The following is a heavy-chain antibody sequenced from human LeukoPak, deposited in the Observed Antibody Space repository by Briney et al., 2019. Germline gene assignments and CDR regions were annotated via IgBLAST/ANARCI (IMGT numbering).Heavy chain of an antibody. CDR3: AREHMVRGVINR. D-gene: IGHD3-10*01. Sequence: SETLSLTCTVSGGSISNYYWSWIRQPAGKRLEWLGRIYSSGSTNYNPSLESRVTVSVDTSKNQFSLKLSSVTAADAALYYCAREHMVRGVINRWGQGALVTVSS. CDR1: GGSISNYY. CDR2: IYSSGST. V-gene: IGHV4-4*07. J-gene: IGHJ4*02.